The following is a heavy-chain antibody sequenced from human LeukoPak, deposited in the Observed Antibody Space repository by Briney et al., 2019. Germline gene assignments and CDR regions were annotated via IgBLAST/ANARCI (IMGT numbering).Heavy chain of an antibody. V-gene: IGHV3-64*01. D-gene: IGHD5-18*01. CDR1: GFTFSNYP. CDR3: ARRGYPYAYDY. J-gene: IGHJ4*02. Sequence: GGSLRLSCAASGFTFSNYPMHWVRQAPGKGLEYVSAITSDGGRTFYANSVKGRFTISRDNSKNTLYLQMGSLRPEDMAVYFCARRGYPYAYDYWGQGTLVTVSS. CDR2: ITSDGGRT.